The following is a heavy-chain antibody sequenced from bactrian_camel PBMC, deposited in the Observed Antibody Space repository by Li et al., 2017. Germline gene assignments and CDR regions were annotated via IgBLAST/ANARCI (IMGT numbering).Heavy chain of an antibody. CDR3: AARGGSWCPSRLQADFGY. Sequence: VQLVESGGGSVQAGGSLRLSCAASGYTYSAYCMGWFRQAPGKEREGVARIDSGGSTSYADSVKGRFTISKDNAKNTLYLQMNSLKPEDTAMYYCAARGGSWCPSRLQADFGYWGQGTQVTVS. CDR2: IDSGGST. J-gene: IGHJ6*01. V-gene: IGHV3S26*01. CDR1: GYTYSAYC. D-gene: IGHD6*01.